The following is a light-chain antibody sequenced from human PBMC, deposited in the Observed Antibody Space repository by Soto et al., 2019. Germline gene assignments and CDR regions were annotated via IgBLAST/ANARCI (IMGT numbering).Light chain of an antibody. CDR2: GIS. V-gene: IGKV3-15*01. CDR1: QSVSSD. Sequence: EIVMTQSPATLSVSPGERATLSCRASQSVSSDLAWYQRRPGQAPRLLIYGISTRASGIPARFSGGGSGTEFTLTISRLQSEDFAVYYCQQYNSWPLTFGGGTKVDIK. J-gene: IGKJ4*01. CDR3: QQYNSWPLT.